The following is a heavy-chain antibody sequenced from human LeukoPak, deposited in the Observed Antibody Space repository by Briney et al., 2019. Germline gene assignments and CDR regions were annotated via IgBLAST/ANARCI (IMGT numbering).Heavy chain of an antibody. Sequence: SETLSLTCTVSGGSIKSGDSYWTWIRQPPGKGLEWIGYIHYSVTTYYNPSLKSRVTISVATSKNQYSLKVNSVPAADTAVYYCARDRSASYYLYYGLDVWGQGTTVTVSS. J-gene: IGHJ6*02. CDR2: IHYSVTT. CDR3: ARDRSASYYLYYGLDV. D-gene: IGHD2-2*01. V-gene: IGHV4-30-4*01. CDR1: GGSIKSGDSY.